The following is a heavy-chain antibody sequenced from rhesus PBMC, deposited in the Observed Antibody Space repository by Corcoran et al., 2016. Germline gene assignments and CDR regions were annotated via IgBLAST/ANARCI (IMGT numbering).Heavy chain of an antibody. J-gene: IGHJ4*01. CDR3: ARHPYWGSGYFDY. V-gene: IGHV3-110*02. CDR1: GFTFSDHY. Sequence: EVQLVESGGGLVQPGGSLRLSCAASGFTFSDHYMDWVRQAPGKGLEWVSSISSGSGSTKLDQDAFKGRFTISRDNAKNTVYLQMNSLRAEDTAVYYCARHPYWGSGYFDYWGQGVLVTVSS. CDR2: ISSGSGSTK. D-gene: IGHD3-34*01.